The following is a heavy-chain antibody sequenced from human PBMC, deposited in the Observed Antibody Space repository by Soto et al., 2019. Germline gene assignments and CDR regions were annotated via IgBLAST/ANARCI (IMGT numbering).Heavy chain of an antibody. CDR2: HHSDST. Sequence: QEQLQESGPGLVKPSETLSLTCTVSGGSMRGQHWSWIRQPPGKGLEWIGHHSDSTNYNPSLKSRITISTDTSKNQFSLKLSSVTAADTAVYYCATYTVGEGGRGYWGQGTLVTVSS. V-gene: IGHV4-4*09. J-gene: IGHJ4*02. D-gene: IGHD3-16*01. CDR3: ATYTVGEGGRGY. CDR1: GGSMRGQH.